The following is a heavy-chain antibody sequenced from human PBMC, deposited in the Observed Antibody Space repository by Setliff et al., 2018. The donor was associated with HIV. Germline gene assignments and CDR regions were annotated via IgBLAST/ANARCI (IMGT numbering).Heavy chain of an antibody. CDR2: IKPNSGGT. V-gene: IGHV1-2*02. Sequence: ASVKVSCKASGYTFTDYYMHWVRQAPGQGLEWMGWIKPNSGGTNYAQNLQGRVTMITDKSTSTAYMELRSLRSDDTAVYYCARGQYGDELFDYWGQGTLVTVSS. J-gene: IGHJ4*02. D-gene: IGHD4-17*01. CDR1: GYTFTDYY. CDR3: ARGQYGDELFDY.